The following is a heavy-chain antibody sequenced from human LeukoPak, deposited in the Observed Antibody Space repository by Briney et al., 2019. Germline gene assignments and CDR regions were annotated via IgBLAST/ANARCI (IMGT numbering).Heavy chain of an antibody. D-gene: IGHD3-22*01. V-gene: IGHV1-2*02. J-gene: IGHJ4*02. CDR3: ARGGGRGYYYDSSGYHHLDY. Sequence: ASVKVSCKASGYTFIGYYMHWVRQAPGQGLEWMGWIKPNSGGANYAQKFQGRVTMTSDTSINTAYMELSRLRSDDTAVYYCARGGGRGYYYDSSGYHHLDYWGQGTLVTVSS. CDR1: GYTFIGYY. CDR2: IKPNSGGA.